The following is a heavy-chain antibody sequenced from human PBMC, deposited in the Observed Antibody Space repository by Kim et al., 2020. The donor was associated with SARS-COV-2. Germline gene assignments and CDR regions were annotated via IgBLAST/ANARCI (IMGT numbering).Heavy chain of an antibody. CDR1: GFTFSSYW. J-gene: IGHJ5*02. Sequence: GGSLRLSCAASGFTFSSYWMHWVRQAPGKGLVWVSRINSDGSSTSYADSVKGRFTISRDNAKNTLYLQMNRLRAEDTAVYYCARDRGSSSWTLNWFDHWGQGTLVTVSS. CDR2: INSDGSST. V-gene: IGHV3-74*01. D-gene: IGHD6-6*01. CDR3: ARDRGSSSWTLNWFDH.